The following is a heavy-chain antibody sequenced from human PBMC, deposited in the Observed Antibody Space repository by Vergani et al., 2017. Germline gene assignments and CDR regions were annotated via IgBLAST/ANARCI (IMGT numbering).Heavy chain of an antibody. J-gene: IGHJ5*02. V-gene: IGHV4-59*12. Sequence: QVQLQESGPGLVKPSETLSLTCTVSGGSISSYYWSWIRQPPGKGLEWIGYIYYSGSTNYNPSLKSRVTISVDTSKNQFSLKLSSVTAADTAVYYCARDLKYSSGWNNWFDPWGQGTLVTVSS. CDR2: IYYSGST. CDR3: ARDLKYSSGWNNWFDP. D-gene: IGHD6-19*01. CDR1: GGSISSYY.